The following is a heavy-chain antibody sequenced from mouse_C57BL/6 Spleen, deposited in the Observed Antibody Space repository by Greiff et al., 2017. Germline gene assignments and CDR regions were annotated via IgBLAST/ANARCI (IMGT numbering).Heavy chain of an antibody. CDR2: IDPSDSYT. Sequence: QVQLQQSGAELVMPGASVKLSCKASGYTFTSYWMHWVKQRPGQGLEWIGEIDPSDSYTNYNQKFKGKSTLTVDKSSSTAYMQLSSLTSEDSAVYYCARSPQTGTGFAYWGQGTLVTVSA. CDR1: GYTFTSYW. V-gene: IGHV1-69*01. J-gene: IGHJ3*01. CDR3: ARSPQTGTGFAY.